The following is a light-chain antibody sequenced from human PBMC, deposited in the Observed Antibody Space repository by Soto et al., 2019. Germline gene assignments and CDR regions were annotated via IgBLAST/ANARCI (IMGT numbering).Light chain of an antibody. Sequence: QSVLTQPASGSMSPGHSITISCTGTSIDFGGYNYVSWYRHHPGKPPKLMIYEVSNRHSGVSNRFSGSKSGNTASLTISRLQAADEADYYRHSYTSTSTSYVFGTGTKVTVL. J-gene: IGLJ1*01. CDR2: EVS. CDR3: HSYTSTSTSYV. V-gene: IGLV2-14*01. CDR1: SIDFGGYNY.